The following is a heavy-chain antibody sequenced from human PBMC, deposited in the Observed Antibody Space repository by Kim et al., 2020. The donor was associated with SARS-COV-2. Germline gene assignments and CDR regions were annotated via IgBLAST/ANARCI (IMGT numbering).Heavy chain of an antibody. CDR3: ARLIAVAGPHNWYFDL. Sequence: GGSLRLSCAASGFTFSSYWMSWVRQAPGKGLEWVANIKQDGSEKYYVDSVKGRFTISRDNAKNSLYLQMNSLRAEDTAVYYCARLIAVAGPHNWYFDLWGSGTLVTVSS. J-gene: IGHJ2*01. CDR2: IKQDGSEK. D-gene: IGHD6-19*01. V-gene: IGHV3-7*03. CDR1: GFTFSSYW.